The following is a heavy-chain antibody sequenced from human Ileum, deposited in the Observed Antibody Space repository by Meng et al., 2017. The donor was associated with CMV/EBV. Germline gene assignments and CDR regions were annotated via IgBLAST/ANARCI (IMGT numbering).Heavy chain of an antibody. Sequence: QVESGVCGGGVVQPGRSLRRSSAAYWFTLSNCERPWGRQAPGKGLGWVTLVVNDGNKKYYADSVKGRFTISRDNSAKMVYLEMNNLRPEDTAIYYCARDFDYWGQGTLVTVSS. J-gene: IGHJ4*02. CDR3: ARDFDY. CDR2: VVNDGNKK. CDR1: WFTLSNCE. V-gene: IGHV3-30-3*01.